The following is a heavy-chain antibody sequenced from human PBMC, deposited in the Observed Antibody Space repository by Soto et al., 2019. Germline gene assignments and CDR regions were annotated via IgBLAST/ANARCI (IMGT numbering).Heavy chain of an antibody. CDR3: VRRLRLDDSRGYYYFDY. V-gene: IGHV2-5*02. CDR1: GFSLSTSGVG. J-gene: IGHJ4*02. CDR2: IYWDDDK. Sequence: SGPTLVNPTQTLTLTCTFSGFSLSTSGVGVGWIRQPPGKALEWLALIYWDDDKCYSPSLKSRLTITKDTSKSQVVLTMTNLEPVDTATYYCVRRLRLDDSRGYYYFDYWGQGTLVTVSS. D-gene: IGHD3-22*01.